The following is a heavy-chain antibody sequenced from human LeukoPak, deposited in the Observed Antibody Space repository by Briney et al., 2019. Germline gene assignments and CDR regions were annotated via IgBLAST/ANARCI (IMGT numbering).Heavy chain of an antibody. Sequence: GGSLRLSCAASGFTFSSYGMSWVRQAPGKGLEWVSSISSSSSYIYYADSVKGRFTISRDNAKNTLYLQMNSLRAEDTAVYYCARGSDTGYSSDSWGQGTLVTVSS. CDR2: ISSSSSYI. CDR1: GFTFSSYG. J-gene: IGHJ5*02. V-gene: IGHV3-21*01. CDR3: ARGSDTGYSSDS. D-gene: IGHD6-19*01.